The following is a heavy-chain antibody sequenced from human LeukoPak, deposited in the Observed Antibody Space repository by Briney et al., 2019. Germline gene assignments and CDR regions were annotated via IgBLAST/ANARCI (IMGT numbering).Heavy chain of an antibody. CDR1: GFTFSSYG. Sequence: PGGSLRLSCAASGFTFSSYGMHWVRQAPGKGLEWVAVIWSDGSSKHYADSVKGRFTISRDNAKNTLFLQMNSLRAEDTAVYYCARPFDVTFGPWFDPWGQGTLVTVSS. CDR2: IWSDGSSK. J-gene: IGHJ5*02. D-gene: IGHD3-16*01. V-gene: IGHV3-33*01. CDR3: ARPFDVTFGPWFDP.